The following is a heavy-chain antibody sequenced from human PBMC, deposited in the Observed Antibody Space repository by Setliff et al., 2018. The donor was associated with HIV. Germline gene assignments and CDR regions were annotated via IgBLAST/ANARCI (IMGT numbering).Heavy chain of an antibody. CDR2: IIPIFGTG. CDR3: ARAAVAGPWRKLDY. CDR1: GGTFISSA. D-gene: IGHD6-19*01. Sequence: AASVKVSCKASGGTFISSAFNWVRQAPGQGLEWMGSIIPIFGTGNYAQNFQGRVTITADGSTSTAYMELTSLRSEDTAVYYCARAAVAGPWRKLDYWGQGTLVTVSS. V-gene: IGHV1-69*13. J-gene: IGHJ4*02.